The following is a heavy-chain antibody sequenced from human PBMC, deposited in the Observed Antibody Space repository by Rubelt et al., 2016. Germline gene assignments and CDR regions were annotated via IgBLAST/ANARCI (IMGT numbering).Heavy chain of an antibody. CDR1: GFTFSSYW. V-gene: IGHV3-7*03. D-gene: IGHD6-13*01. Sequence: VQLVESGGGVVQPGRSLRLSCAASGFTFSSYWMSWVRQAPGKGLEWVANIKQDGSEKYYVDSVKGRLTISRDNAKNSLYLQMNSLRAEDTAVYYCARDLGSDSSSFGAFDIWGQGTTVTVSS. CDR3: ARDLGSDSSSFGAFDI. J-gene: IGHJ3*02. CDR2: IKQDGSEK.